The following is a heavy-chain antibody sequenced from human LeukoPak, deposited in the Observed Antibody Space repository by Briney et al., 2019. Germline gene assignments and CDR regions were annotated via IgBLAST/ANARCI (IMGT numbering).Heavy chain of an antibody. CDR1: GGSISSGGYY. CDR3: ARDAPVGWAFDI. CDR2: IYYSGST. J-gene: IGHJ3*02. D-gene: IGHD4-23*01. Sequence: SETLSLTCTVSGGSISSGGYYWSWIRQHPGKGLEWIGYIYYSGSTYYNPSLKSRVTISVDRSKNQFSLKLSSVTAADTAVYYCARDAPVGWAFDIWGQGTMVTVSS. V-gene: IGHV4-31*03.